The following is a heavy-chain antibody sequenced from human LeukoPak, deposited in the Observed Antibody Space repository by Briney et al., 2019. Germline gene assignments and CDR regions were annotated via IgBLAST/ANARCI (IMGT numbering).Heavy chain of an antibody. Sequence: PGGSLRLSCAASGFTFSSYWMSWVRQAPGKGLEWVANIKQDGSEKYYVDSVKGRFTISRDNAKNSLYLQMNSLRAEDTALYYCARHSGGPGDPGGFDSWGQGTLVTVSS. CDR2: IKQDGSEK. D-gene: IGHD2-15*01. J-gene: IGHJ4*02. CDR1: GFTFSSYW. V-gene: IGHV3-7*01. CDR3: ARHSGGPGDPGGFDS.